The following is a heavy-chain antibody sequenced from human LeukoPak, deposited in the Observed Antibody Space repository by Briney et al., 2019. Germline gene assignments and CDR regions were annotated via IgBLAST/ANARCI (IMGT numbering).Heavy chain of an antibody. Sequence: NPSEPLSLTCTVSGGSINTYYWSWIRQPPGKGLEWIGYIYYSGSTNCNPSLKSRVTISVDTSKNQFSLKLSSVTAADTAVYYCARDAWTTVVSPLILWGQGTLVTVSS. J-gene: IGHJ4*02. CDR1: GGSINTYY. CDR3: ARDAWTTVVSPLIL. CDR2: IYYSGST. V-gene: IGHV4-59*12. D-gene: IGHD4-23*01.